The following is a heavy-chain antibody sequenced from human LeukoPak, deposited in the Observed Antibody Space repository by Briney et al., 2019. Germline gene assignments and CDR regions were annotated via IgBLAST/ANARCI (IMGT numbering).Heavy chain of an antibody. CDR2: ISSSGSTI. V-gene: IGHV3-11*01. J-gene: IGHJ4*02. D-gene: IGHD6-13*01. CDR1: GFTLSDYY. CDR3: AKDLSSSPY. Sequence: KPGGSLRLSCAASGFTLSDYYMSWIRQAPGKGLEWVSYISSSGSTIYYADSVKGRFTISRDNSKDTLYLQMNSLRAEDTAVYYCAKDLSSSPYWGQGTLVTVSS.